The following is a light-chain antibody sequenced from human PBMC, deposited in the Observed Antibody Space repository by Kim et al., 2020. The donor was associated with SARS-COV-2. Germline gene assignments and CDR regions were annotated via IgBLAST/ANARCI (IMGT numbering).Light chain of an antibody. J-gene: IGKJ2*01. Sequence: AIRMTQSPSSFSASTGDRVTITCRASQGISSYLAWYQQKPGKAPKLLIYAASTLQSGVPSRFSGSGSGTDCTLTISCLQSEDFATYYCQQYYSYPYTFGQGTKLEI. CDR3: QQYYSYPYT. CDR1: QGISSY. V-gene: IGKV1-8*01. CDR2: AAS.